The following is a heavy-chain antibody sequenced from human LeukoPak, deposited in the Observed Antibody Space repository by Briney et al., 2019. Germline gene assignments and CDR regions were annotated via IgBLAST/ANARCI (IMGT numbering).Heavy chain of an antibody. D-gene: IGHD6-19*01. J-gene: IGHJ5*02. CDR1: VFTFSSYR. Sequence: GGSLRLSCAASVFTFSSYRMNWVRQAAGKGLEWVASNSSSSNYIYYADSVKGRFTISRDNAKNSLYLQMNSLRAEDTAVYYCARDPSSGWYLKGWFDPWGQGTLVTVSS. CDR3: ARDPSSGWYLKGWFDP. V-gene: IGHV3-21*01. CDR2: NSSSSNYI.